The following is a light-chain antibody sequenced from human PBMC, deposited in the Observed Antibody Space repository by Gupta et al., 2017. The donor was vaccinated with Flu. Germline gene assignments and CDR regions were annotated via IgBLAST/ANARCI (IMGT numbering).Light chain of an antibody. CDR2: AAS. Sequence: PSHSSSSGGNRVTITSVGKQSISNSLRWYQHKPGDAAKLLISAASMRKTGIPSRFSGSGCGTDFTLTISRLQPEDFATYCCQQYESAPRTLGPGTKVEIK. J-gene: IGKJ1*01. V-gene: IGKV1-39*01. CDR1: QSISNS. CDR3: QQYESAPRT.